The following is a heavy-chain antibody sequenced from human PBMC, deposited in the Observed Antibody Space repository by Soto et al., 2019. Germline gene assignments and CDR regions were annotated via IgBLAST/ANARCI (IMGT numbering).Heavy chain of an antibody. CDR3: AKDCCGGGTFYSYGMDV. Sequence: SLRLSCAASGFTFSSYGIHWVRQAPGKGLEWVALISYDGSNKFYADSVKGRFTISRDNSKNTLYLQMNSLRPEDTAVYYCAKDCCGGGTFYSYGMDVWGQGTTVTVSS. V-gene: IGHV3-30*18. J-gene: IGHJ6*02. CDR1: GFTFSSYG. CDR2: ISYDGSNK. D-gene: IGHD2-21*01.